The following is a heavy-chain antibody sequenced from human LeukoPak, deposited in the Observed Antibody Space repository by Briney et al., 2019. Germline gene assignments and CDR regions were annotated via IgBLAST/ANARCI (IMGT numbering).Heavy chain of an antibody. Sequence: SETLSLTCTVSGGSISSYYWSWIRQPPGKGLEWIGYIYYSGSTYYNPSLKSRVTISVDTSKNQFSLKLSSVTAADTAVYYCAREYDSSGLIAYWGQGTLVTVSS. J-gene: IGHJ4*02. CDR3: AREYDSSGLIAY. CDR1: GGSISSYY. D-gene: IGHD3-22*01. CDR2: IYYSGST. V-gene: IGHV4-59*12.